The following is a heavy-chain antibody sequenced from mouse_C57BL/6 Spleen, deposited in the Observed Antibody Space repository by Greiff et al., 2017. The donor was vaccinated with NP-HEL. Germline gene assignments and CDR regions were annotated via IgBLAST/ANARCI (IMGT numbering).Heavy chain of an antibody. CDR2: ISNGGGST. V-gene: IGHV5-12*01. CDR1: GFTFSDYY. Sequence: EVQLVESGGGLVQPGGSLKLSCAASGFTFSDYYMYWVRQTPEKRLEWVAYISNGGGSTYYPDTVKGRFTISRDNAKNTLYLQMSRLKSEDTAMYYCARQYYYGSSYGYFDVWGTGTTVTVSS. CDR3: ARQYYYGSSYGYFDV. J-gene: IGHJ1*03. D-gene: IGHD1-1*01.